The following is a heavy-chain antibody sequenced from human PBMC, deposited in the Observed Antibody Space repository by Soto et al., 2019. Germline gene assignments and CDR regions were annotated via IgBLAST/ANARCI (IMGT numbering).Heavy chain of an antibody. Sequence: QVQLQESGPGLVKPSETLSLTCSVSGGSVSSGSHYWSWSRQPPGKGLEWLGYIYSFGSTNYNPSLKSRVTSSVDTSKNQFSLKLSSVTAADTAVYYCARDDGCNSDYWGQETLVTVSS. CDR2: IYSFGST. CDR1: GGSVSSGSHY. D-gene: IGHD2-15*01. J-gene: IGHJ4*02. V-gene: IGHV4-61*01. CDR3: ARDDGCNSDY.